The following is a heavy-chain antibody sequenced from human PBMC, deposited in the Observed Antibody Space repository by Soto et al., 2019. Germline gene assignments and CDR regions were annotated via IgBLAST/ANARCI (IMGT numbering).Heavy chain of an antibody. Sequence: ASVKVSCKTSGYTITSYGISWVRQATGQGLEWMGWISAYNGNTNYAQKLRGRVTMTTDTSTSTAYMELRSLRSDDTAVYYCARDGDSSGWLGAFDIWGQGTMVTVSS. CDR1: GYTITSYG. V-gene: IGHV1-18*01. D-gene: IGHD6-19*01. CDR2: ISAYNGNT. J-gene: IGHJ3*02. CDR3: ARDGDSSGWLGAFDI.